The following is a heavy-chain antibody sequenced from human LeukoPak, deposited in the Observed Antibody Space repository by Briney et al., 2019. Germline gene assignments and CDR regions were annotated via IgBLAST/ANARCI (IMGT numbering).Heavy chain of an antibody. V-gene: IGHV3-33*01. CDR3: ARKHSSGYYPDY. Sequence: GGSLRLSCAASGFTFSSYGMHWVRQAPGKGLEWVAVIWYDGSNKYYADSVKGRFTISRDNSKNTLYLQMNSLGAEDTAVYYCARKHSSGYYPDYWGQGTLVTVSS. CDR1: GFTFSSYG. D-gene: IGHD3-22*01. J-gene: IGHJ4*02. CDR2: IWYDGSNK.